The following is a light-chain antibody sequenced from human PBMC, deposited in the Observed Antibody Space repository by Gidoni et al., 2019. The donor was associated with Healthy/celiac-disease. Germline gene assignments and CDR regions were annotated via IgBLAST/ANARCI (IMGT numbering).Light chain of an antibody. J-gene: IGKJ2*01. V-gene: IGKV1-39*01. Sequence: DIQMTPSPSSLSASVGDRVTITCRESQSISSYLNWYQQKPGKAPKLLIYAASSLQSGVPSRFSGSGSGTDFTLTISSLQPEDFATYYCQQSYSTPYTFGQXTKLEIK. CDR3: QQSYSTPYT. CDR2: AAS. CDR1: QSISSY.